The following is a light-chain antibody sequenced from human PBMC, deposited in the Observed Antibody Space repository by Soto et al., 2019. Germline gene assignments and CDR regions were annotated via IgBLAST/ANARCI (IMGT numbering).Light chain of an antibody. CDR1: QSISTH. V-gene: IGKV1-39*01. Sequence: DIQMTQSPSSLSASVGDRVTVTCRASQSISTHLNWYQQKPGKAPNLLIYEASSLQSGVPSRFSGSGSGTDFTLTINSLQSEDFATYYCQQSHSMPWTFGQGNKVDIK. CDR2: EAS. CDR3: QQSHSMPWT. J-gene: IGKJ1*01.